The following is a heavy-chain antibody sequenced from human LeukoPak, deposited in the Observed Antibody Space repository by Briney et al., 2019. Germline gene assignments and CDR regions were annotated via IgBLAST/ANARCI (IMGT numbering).Heavy chain of an antibody. V-gene: IGHV3-48*02. D-gene: IGHD3-22*01. Sequence: PGGSVRLSCAASGFTFSSYSMNWVRQAPGKGLEWVSYISSGSSTIYYADSVKGRFTISRDNAKNSLYLQMNSLRDEDTAVYYCARGITMIVQKINAMDVWGQGTTVTVSS. J-gene: IGHJ6*02. CDR2: ISSGSSTI. CDR3: ARGITMIVQKINAMDV. CDR1: GFTFSSYS.